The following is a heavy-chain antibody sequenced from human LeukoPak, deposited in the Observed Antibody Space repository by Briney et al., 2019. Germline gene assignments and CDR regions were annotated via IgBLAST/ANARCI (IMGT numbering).Heavy chain of an antibody. CDR1: GFTFSSYA. CDR3: ARAPAGGLPRWGYYYMDV. Sequence: PGGSLRLSCAASGFTFSSYAMHWVRQAPGKGLEWVAVISYDGSNKHYADSVKGRFTISRDNSKNTLYLQMNSLRAEDTAVYYCARAPAGGLPRWGYYYMDVWGKGTTVTVSS. J-gene: IGHJ6*03. V-gene: IGHV3-30-3*01. CDR2: ISYDGSNK. D-gene: IGHD3-16*01.